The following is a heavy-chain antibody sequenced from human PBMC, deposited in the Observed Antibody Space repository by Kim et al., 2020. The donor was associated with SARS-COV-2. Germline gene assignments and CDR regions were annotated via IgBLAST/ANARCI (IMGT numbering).Heavy chain of an antibody. J-gene: IGHJ4*02. Sequence: QGRVTMTRDTSTSTVYMELSSLRSEDTAVYYCARDHQGEWELRDGGTFDYWGQGTLVTVSS. CDR3: ARDHQGEWELRDGGTFDY. V-gene: IGHV1-46*01. D-gene: IGHD1-26*01.